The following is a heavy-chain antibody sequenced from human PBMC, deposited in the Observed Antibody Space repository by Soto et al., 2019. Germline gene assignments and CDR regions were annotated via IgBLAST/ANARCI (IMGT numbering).Heavy chain of an antibody. V-gene: IGHV1-69*04. CDR2: IIPILGIA. CDR3: ARDGGSVTHYYYYMDV. Sequence: SVKVSCKASGGTFSSYTISWVRQAPGQGLEWMGRIIPILGIANYAQKFQGRVTITADKSTSTAYMELSSLRSEDTAVYYCARDGGSVTHYYYYMDVWGKGTTVTVSS. J-gene: IGHJ6*03. CDR1: GGTFSSYT. D-gene: IGHD4-17*01.